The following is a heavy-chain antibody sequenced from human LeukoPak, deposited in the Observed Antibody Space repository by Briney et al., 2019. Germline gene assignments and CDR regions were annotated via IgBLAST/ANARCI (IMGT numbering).Heavy chain of an antibody. D-gene: IGHD6-19*01. J-gene: IGHJ4*02. V-gene: IGHV4-39*07. Sequence: SETLSLTCTVSGGSISSSSYYWGWIRQPPGKGLEWIGSIYYSGSTYYNPSLKSRVTISVDTSKNQFSLKLSSVTAADTAVYYCASVAVTGMGFDYWGQGTLVTVSS. CDR3: ASVAVTGMGFDY. CDR1: GGSISSSSYY. CDR2: IYYSGST.